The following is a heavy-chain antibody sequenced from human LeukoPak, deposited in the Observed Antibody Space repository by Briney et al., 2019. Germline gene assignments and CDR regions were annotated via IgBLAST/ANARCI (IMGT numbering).Heavy chain of an antibody. CDR2: INQDGSAK. CDR1: GFTFSNAW. J-gene: IGHJ4*02. CDR3: ASAPNENYFDF. V-gene: IGHV3-7*01. Sequence: GGSLRLSCAASGFTFSNAWMSWVRQAPGKGLEWVANINQDGSAKDYGGSVKGRFTISRDNAKNSLYLQMNSLRAEDTAVYFCASAPNENYFDFWGQGTLVTVSS.